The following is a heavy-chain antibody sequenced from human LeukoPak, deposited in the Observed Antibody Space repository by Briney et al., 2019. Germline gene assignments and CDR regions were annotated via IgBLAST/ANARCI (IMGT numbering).Heavy chain of an antibody. Sequence: GGSLRLSCVASRFTFSSNWMHWVRQVPGKGLVWVSRINSDGSSTSYADSVKGRFTISRDNAKSTLYLQMNSLRVEDTAVYYCGRDWTGSVADDWGLGTLVTVSS. V-gene: IGHV3-74*01. J-gene: IGHJ4*02. CDR3: GRDWTGSVADD. D-gene: IGHD6-19*01. CDR1: RFTFSSNW. CDR2: INSDGSST.